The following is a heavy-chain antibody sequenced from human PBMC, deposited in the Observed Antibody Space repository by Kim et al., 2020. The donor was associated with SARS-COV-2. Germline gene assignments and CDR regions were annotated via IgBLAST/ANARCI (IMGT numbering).Heavy chain of an antibody. CDR2: IKSKTDGGTT. D-gene: IGHD2-2*01. CDR3: TTAGGIVVVPAAIQAAEFDY. V-gene: IGHV3-15*01. CDR1: GFTFSNAW. Sequence: GGSLRLSCAASGFTFSNAWMSWVRQAPGKGLEWVGRIKSKTDGGTTDYAAPVKGRFTISRDDSKNTLYLQMNSLKTEDTAVYYCTTAGGIVVVPAAIQAAEFDYWGQGTLVTVSS. J-gene: IGHJ4*02.